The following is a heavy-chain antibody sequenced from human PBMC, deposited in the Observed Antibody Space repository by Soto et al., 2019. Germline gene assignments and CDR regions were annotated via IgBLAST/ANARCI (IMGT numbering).Heavy chain of an antibody. CDR3: ARQPMVTNWFDP. CDR2: IYYSGST. V-gene: IGHV4-39*01. D-gene: IGHD3-10*01. J-gene: IGHJ5*02. CDR1: GGSISSSSYY. Sequence: SETLSLTCTVSGGSISSSSYYWGWIRQPPGKGLEWIGSIYYSGSTYYNPSLKSRVTISVDTSKNQFSLKLSSVTAADTAVYYCARQPMVTNWFDPWGQGSLVTVSS.